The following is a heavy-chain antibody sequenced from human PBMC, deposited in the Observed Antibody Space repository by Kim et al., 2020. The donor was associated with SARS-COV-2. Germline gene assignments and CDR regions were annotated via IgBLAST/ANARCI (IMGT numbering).Heavy chain of an antibody. CDR3: ARTYYDILTGPYYGMDV. CDR2: IYTSGST. V-gene: IGHV4-61*02. CDR1: GGSISSGSYY. J-gene: IGHJ6*02. D-gene: IGHD3-9*01. Sequence: SETLSLTCTVSGGSISSGSYYWSWIRQPAGKGLEWIGRIYTSGSTNYNPSLKSRVTISVDTSKNQFSLKLSSVTAADTAVYYCARTYYDILTGPYYGMDVWGQGTTVTVSS.